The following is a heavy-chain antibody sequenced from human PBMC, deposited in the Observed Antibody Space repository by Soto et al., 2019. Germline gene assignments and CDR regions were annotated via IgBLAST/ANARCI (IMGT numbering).Heavy chain of an antibody. D-gene: IGHD1-1*01. CDR1: GGTFSSHA. J-gene: IGHJ6*02. V-gene: IGHV1-69*12. CDR3: ASPDAYKGYYNGMDV. Sequence: QVQLVQSGAEVKKPGSSVKVSCKASGGTFSSHAISWVRQAPGQGLEWMGGLIPIFGTANYAQKFQGRVTITADESTNTAYMDLSSLRSEDTAAYYCASPDAYKGYYNGMDVWGQGTTVTVSS. CDR2: LIPIFGTA.